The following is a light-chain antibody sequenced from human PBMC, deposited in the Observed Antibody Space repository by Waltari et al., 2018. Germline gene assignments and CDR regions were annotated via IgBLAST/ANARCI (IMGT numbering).Light chain of an antibody. CDR2: TVS. CDR3: LQDHTYPHT. V-gene: IGKV1-6*01. J-gene: IGKJ2*01. CDR1: QGVGNN. Sequence: AIQMTQSPASLSASVGDRVTITCRASQGVGNNLAWYQQEPGKAPKLLIYTVSTLQTGVPSRFSGSGSGTAFTLTISSLHPEDFATYYCLQDHTYPHTFGQVTKLEIK.